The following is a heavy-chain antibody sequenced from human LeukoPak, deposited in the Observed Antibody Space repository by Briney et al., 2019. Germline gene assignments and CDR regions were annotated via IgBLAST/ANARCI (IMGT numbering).Heavy chain of an antibody. D-gene: IGHD2/OR15-2a*01. V-gene: IGHV3-48*04. J-gene: IGHJ3*02. Sequence: PGGSLRLSCAASGFTLSSYSMNWVRQAPGKGLEWVSYISGSGRTIYYADPVKGRFTISRDNAKNSLYLQMNSLRAEDTAVYYCARDSNRRFAMNAFDMWGQGTMVTVSS. CDR2: ISGSGRTI. CDR1: GFTLSSYS. CDR3: ARDSNRRFAMNAFDM.